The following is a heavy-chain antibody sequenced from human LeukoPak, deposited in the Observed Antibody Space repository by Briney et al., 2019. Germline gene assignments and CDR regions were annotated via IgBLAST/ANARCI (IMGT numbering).Heavy chain of an antibody. CDR2: IKQDGNEK. J-gene: IGHJ2*01. Sequence: GGSLRLYCAASGFTFSSYWMSWVRQAPGKGLEWVANIKQDGNEKYYVDSVKGRFTVSRDNAKNSVYLQMNSLRAEDTAVYYCARDRVAYSAKSGWNFDLWGRGTLVTVSS. CDR3: ARDRVAYSAKSGWNFDL. V-gene: IGHV3-7*01. CDR1: GFTFSSYW. D-gene: IGHD4/OR15-4a*01.